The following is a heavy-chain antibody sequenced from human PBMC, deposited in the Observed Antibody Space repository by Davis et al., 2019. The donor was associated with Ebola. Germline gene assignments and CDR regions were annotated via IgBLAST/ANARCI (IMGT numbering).Heavy chain of an antibody. CDR2: IYSGGST. D-gene: IGHD5-12*01. CDR1: GFTVSSNY. J-gene: IGHJ4*02. Sequence: GESLKISCAASGFTVSSNYMSWVRQAPGKGLEWVSFIYSGGSTYYADSVKGRFTISRDNSKNTLYLQMNSLRAEDTAVYYCARGIVATISDYWGQGTLVTVSS. V-gene: IGHV3-53*01. CDR3: ARGIVATISDY.